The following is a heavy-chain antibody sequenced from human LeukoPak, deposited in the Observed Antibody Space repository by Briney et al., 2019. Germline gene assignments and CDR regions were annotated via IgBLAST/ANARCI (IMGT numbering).Heavy chain of an antibody. V-gene: IGHV3-21*01. Sequence: GGSLRLSCAASGFTFSSYSMNWVRQAPGKGLEWVSSISSSSSYIYYADSVKGRFTISRDNAKNSLYLQMNSLRAEDTAVYYCASLPGLYSYYGMDVWGQGTTVTVSS. CDR1: GFTFSSYS. J-gene: IGHJ6*02. CDR2: ISSSSSYI. CDR3: ASLPGLYSYYGMDV.